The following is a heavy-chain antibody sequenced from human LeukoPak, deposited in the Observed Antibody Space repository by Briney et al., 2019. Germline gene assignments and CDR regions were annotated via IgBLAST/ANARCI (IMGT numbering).Heavy chain of an antibody. J-gene: IGHJ4*02. Sequence: GGSLRLSCAASGFTFSSYSMNWVRQAPGKGLEWVSSISSSSSYIYYADSVKGRFTISRDNAKNSLYLQMNSLRAEDTAVYYCARDRGENYDYVWGSYRHFDYWGQGTLVTVSS. CDR3: ARDRGENYDYVWGSYRHFDY. D-gene: IGHD3-16*02. V-gene: IGHV3-21*01. CDR1: GFTFSSYS. CDR2: ISSSSSYI.